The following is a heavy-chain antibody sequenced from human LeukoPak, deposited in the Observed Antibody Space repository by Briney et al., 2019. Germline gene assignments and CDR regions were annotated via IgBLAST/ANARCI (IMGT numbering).Heavy chain of an antibody. CDR1: VGSFSGYY. V-gene: IGHV4-34*01. CDR3: ARGSRSAYYDFWSGSLDY. CDR2: INHSGST. D-gene: IGHD3-3*01. J-gene: IGHJ4*02. Sequence: SETLSLTRAVHVGSFSGYYWSWIRQPPGKGLEWIGEINHSGSTNYNPSLKSRVTISVDTSKNQFSLKLSSVTAADTAVYYCARGSRSAYYDFWSGSLDYWGQGTLVTVSS.